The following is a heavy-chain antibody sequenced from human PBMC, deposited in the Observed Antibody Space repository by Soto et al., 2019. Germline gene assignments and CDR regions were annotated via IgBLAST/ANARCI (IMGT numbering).Heavy chain of an antibody. V-gene: IGHV1-24*01. J-gene: IGHJ3*02. CDR3: ATDYGSGKDAFDI. CDR1: GYTLTELS. Sequence: ASVKVSCKVSGYTLTELSMHWVRQAPGKGLEWMGGFDPEDGETIYAQKFQGRVTMTEDTSTDTAYMELSSLRSGDTAVYYCATDYGSGKDAFDIWGQGTMVTVSS. D-gene: IGHD3-10*01. CDR2: FDPEDGET.